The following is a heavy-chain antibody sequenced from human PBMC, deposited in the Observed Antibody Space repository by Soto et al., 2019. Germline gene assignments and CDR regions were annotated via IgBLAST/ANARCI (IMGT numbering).Heavy chain of an antibody. Sequence: ASVKVSCKASGYTFTSYGISWVRQAPGQGLEWMGWISAYNGNTNYAQKLQGRVTINPDTSKNQFSLQLNSVTPEDTAVYYCARGARKYGMDVWGQGTTVTVSS. CDR1: GYTFTSYG. V-gene: IGHV1-18*01. J-gene: IGHJ6*02. D-gene: IGHD1-26*01. CDR2: ISAYNGNT. CDR3: ARGARKYGMDV.